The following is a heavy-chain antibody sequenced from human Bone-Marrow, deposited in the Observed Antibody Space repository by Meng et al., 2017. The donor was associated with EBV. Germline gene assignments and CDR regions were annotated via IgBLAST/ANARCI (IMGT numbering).Heavy chain of an antibody. CDR1: GGSVRSSVYY. Sequence: QLPQQGSGPGLGKPSETLSLTCTVSGGSVRSSVYYWGWIRQPPGKGLEWIVSIYYSGSTYYNPSLKSRVTISVDTSKNQFSLKLSSVTAADTAVYYCARHELEYYGSGSYSWFDPWGQGTLVTVSS. J-gene: IGHJ5*02. CDR3: ARHELEYYGSGSYSWFDP. D-gene: IGHD3-10*01. V-gene: IGHV4-39*01. CDR2: IYYSGST.